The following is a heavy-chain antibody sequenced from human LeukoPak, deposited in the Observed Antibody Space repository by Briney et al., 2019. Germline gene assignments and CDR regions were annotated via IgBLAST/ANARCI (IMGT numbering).Heavy chain of an antibody. CDR1: GFSVTDKS. CDR2: IYRGEVT. D-gene: IGHD2-21*02. V-gene: IGHV3-53*01. Sequence: GGSLRLSCAAPGFSVTDKSMAWVRQAPGKGLDCISIIYRGEVTSYADSVRGRFIISRDSGTNTLYLQMDSLRADDTATYYCARVVAAIALRDYHYVDVWGKGTMVAVSS. J-gene: IGHJ6*03. CDR3: ARVVAAIALRDYHYVDV.